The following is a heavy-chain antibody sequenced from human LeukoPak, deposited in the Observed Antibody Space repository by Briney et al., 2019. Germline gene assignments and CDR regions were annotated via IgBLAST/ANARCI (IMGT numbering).Heavy chain of an antibody. CDR1: GGSISSGGYS. V-gene: IGHV4-30-2*01. Sequence: PSETLSLTCAVSGGSISSGGYSWSWIRQPPGKGLEWIGYIYHSGSTYYNPSLKSRVTISVDRSKNQFSLKLSSVTAADTAVYYCARGNYGSGSLEYFQHWGQGTLVTVSS. CDR3: ARGNYGSGSLEYFQH. D-gene: IGHD3-10*01. CDR2: IYHSGST. J-gene: IGHJ1*01.